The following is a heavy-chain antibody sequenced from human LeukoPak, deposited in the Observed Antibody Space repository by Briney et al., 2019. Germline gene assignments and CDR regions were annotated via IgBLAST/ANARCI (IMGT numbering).Heavy chain of an antibody. CDR3: ARRVRGRDSGSYFDY. CDR2: IHFSGNT. Sequence: SETLSLTCTVSGGSISSGGYYWSWIRQPAWKGLEWIGRIHFSGNTDYNPSLKSRVTLSVDTSKSQFSLRLSSVTAADTAVYYCARRVRGRDSGSYFDYWGQGTLVTVSS. D-gene: IGHD1-26*01. J-gene: IGHJ4*02. V-gene: IGHV4-61*02. CDR1: GGSISSGGYY.